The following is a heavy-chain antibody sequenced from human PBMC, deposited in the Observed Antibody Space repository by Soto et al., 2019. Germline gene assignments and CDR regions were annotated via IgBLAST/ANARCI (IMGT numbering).Heavy chain of an antibody. D-gene: IGHD1-1*01. CDR3: VGDSRGQHYYGMDV. CDR1: GGSFSGYY. CDR2: INHSGST. V-gene: IGHV4-34*01. Sequence: SQTLSLTCDVSGGSFSGYYWSWIRQPPGKGLEWIGEINHSGSTNYNPSLKSRVTISLDTSKNQFSLKLSSVTAADTAVYYCVGDSRGQHYYGMDVWGQGTTVTVSS. J-gene: IGHJ6*02.